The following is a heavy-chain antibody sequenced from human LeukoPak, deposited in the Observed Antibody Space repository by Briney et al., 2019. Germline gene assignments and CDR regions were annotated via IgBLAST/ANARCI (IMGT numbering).Heavy chain of an antibody. CDR2: TNHSGST. CDR1: GGSSSGYY. D-gene: IGHD2-2*01. V-gene: IGHV4-34*01. J-gene: IGHJ6*02. Sequence: SETLSLTCAVYGGSSSGYYWSWIRQPPGKGLEWIGETNHSGSTNYNPSLKSRVTISVDTSKNQFSLKLSSVTAADTAVYYCASRGYRSSTSCPYYYYGMDVWGQGTTVTVSS. CDR3: ASRGYRSSTSCPYYYYGMDV.